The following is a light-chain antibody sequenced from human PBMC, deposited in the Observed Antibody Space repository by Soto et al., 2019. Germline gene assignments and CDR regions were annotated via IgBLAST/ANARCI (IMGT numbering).Light chain of an antibody. J-gene: IGLJ1*01. CDR2: GNS. Sequence: QSVLTQPPSVSGAPGQRVTISCTGSSSNIGAGYDVHWYQQLRGTAPKLLIYGNSNRPSGVPDRFSGSKSGTSASLAITGLKAEDEADYYCQSYDSSLSGYYVFGTGTKLTVL. V-gene: IGLV1-40*01. CDR3: QSYDSSLSGYYV. CDR1: SSNIGAGYD.